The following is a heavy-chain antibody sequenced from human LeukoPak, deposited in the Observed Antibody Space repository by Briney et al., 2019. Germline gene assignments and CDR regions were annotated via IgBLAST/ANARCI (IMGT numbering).Heavy chain of an antibody. CDR2: IYSGGST. Sequence: GGSLRLSCAASGFTFSSTYMSWVRQTPGKGLEWVSVIYSGGSTYYADSVKGRFTISRDNSKNTLYLQMNSLRAEDTAVYYCARDLLEWYFDYWGQGTLVTVSS. CDR1: GFTFSSTY. D-gene: IGHD3-3*01. CDR3: ARDLLEWYFDY. J-gene: IGHJ4*02. V-gene: IGHV3-66*01.